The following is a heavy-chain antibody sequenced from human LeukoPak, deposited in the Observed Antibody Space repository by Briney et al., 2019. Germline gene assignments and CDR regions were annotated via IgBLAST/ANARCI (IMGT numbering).Heavy chain of an antibody. J-gene: IGHJ3*02. D-gene: IGHD3-9*01. CDR1: GGTFSNYA. CDR2: IIPIFNTA. V-gene: IGHV1-69*06. CDR3: ARDRDYDVLTTYYFGAFDI. Sequence: GASVKVACKASGGTFSNYAINWVRQASGQGLEWMGGIIPIFNTANYAQKFQGRVTITADKFTNTAYLDLNSLRSDDTAVYYCARDRDYDVLTTYYFGAFDIWGQGTMVTVSS.